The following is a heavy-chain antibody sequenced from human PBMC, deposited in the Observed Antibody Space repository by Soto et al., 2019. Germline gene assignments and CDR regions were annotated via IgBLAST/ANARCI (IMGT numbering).Heavy chain of an antibody. CDR3: ARDYGGNSGWVDP. J-gene: IGHJ5*02. Sequence: ASVKFSCKASGYTFTSYAINWVRQATGQVLECMGWMNRKNDNAGYXXKVQGRVXXTRDTSISIAXVELSXVGCEETAVYYCARDYGGNSGWVDPWVQGTLVTVSS. V-gene: IGHV1-8*01. CDR1: GYTFTSYA. D-gene: IGHD4-17*01. CDR2: MNRKNDNA.